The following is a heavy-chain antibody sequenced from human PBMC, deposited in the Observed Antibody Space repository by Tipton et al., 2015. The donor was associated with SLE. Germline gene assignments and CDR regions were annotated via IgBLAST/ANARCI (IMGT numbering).Heavy chain of an antibody. CDR3: ARGKSLMVRGELDY. D-gene: IGHD3-10*01. CDR2: IYYSGST. J-gene: IGHJ4*02. Sequence: LRLSCTVSGGSISSYYWSWIRQPPGKGLEWIGYIYYSGSTNYNPSLKSRVTISVDTSKNQFSLKLSSVTAADTAVYYCARGKSLMVRGELDYLGQGTLVTVSS. CDR1: GGSISSYY. V-gene: IGHV4-59*12.